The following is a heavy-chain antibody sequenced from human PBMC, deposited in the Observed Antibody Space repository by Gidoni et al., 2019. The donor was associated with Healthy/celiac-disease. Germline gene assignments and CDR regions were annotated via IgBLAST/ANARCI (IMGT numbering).Heavy chain of an antibody. CDR1: GFTFSSYA. D-gene: IGHD1-26*01. CDR2: ISGSGGST. CDR3: AKDPSGSYVFYYGMDV. V-gene: IGHV3-23*01. J-gene: IGHJ6*02. Sequence: EVQLLESGGGLVQPGGSLRLSCAASGFTFSSYAMSCVRQAPGKGLEWVSAISGSGGSTYYADSVKGRFTISRDNSKNTLYLQMNSLRAEDTAVYYCAKDPSGSYVFYYGMDVWGQGTTVTVSS.